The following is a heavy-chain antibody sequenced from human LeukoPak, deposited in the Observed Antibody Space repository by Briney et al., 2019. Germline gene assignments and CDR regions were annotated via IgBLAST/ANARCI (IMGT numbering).Heavy chain of an antibody. D-gene: IGHD3-16*01. CDR1: GFTFSSYS. CDR3: ARFYDIYYFDY. CDR2: ISSSSSTI. Sequence: HTGGSLRLSCAASGFTFSSYSMNWVRQAPGKGLEWVSYISSSSSTIYYADSVKGRFTISRDNAKNSLYLQMNSLRAEDTAVYYCARFYDIYYFDYWGQGTLVTVSS. J-gene: IGHJ4*02. V-gene: IGHV3-48*01.